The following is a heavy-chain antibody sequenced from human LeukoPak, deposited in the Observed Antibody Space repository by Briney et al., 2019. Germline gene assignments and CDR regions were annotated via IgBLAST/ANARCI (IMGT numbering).Heavy chain of an antibody. Sequence: PSETLSLTCTVSGGSISSYYWSWIRQPPGKGLEWIGYIYYSGSTNYKSSLNSRVTISVDTSKNQFSLKLSSVTAADTAVYYCVRGPYGSSISNWFDPWGQGLLVTVSS. CDR3: VRGPYGSSISNWFDP. J-gene: IGHJ5*02. D-gene: IGHD3-10*01. CDR2: IYYSGST. V-gene: IGHV4-59*01. CDR1: GGSISSYY.